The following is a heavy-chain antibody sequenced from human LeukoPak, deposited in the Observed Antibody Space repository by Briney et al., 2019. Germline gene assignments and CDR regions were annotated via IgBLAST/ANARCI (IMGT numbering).Heavy chain of an antibody. J-gene: IGHJ4*02. D-gene: IGHD3-3*01. CDR2: IIPIFGTA. CDR3: ARWASNDFWSGYYFDY. CDR1: GGTFSSYA. Sequence: ASVKVSCKASGGTFSSYAISRVRQAPGQGLEWMGGIIPIFGTANYAQKFQGRVTITTDESTSTAYMELSSLRSEDTAVYYCARWASNDFWSGYYFDYWGQGTLVTVSS. V-gene: IGHV1-69*05.